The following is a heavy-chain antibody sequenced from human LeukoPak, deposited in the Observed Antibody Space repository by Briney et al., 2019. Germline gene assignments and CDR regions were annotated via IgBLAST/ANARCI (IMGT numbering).Heavy chain of an antibody. V-gene: IGHV3-48*03. CDR1: GFTFSSYE. Sequence: PGGSLRLSCAASGFTFSSYEMNWVRQAPGKGLEWVSYISSSGSTIYYADSVKGRFTISRDNAKNSLYLQMNSLRAEDTAVYYCATVQLWSGGYFDYWGQGTLVTVSS. CDR3: ATVQLWSGGYFDY. D-gene: IGHD5-18*01. CDR2: ISSSGSTI. J-gene: IGHJ4*02.